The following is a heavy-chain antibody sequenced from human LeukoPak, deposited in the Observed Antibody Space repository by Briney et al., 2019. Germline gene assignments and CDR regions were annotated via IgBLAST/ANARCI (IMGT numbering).Heavy chain of an antibody. D-gene: IGHD5-24*01. Sequence: SETLSLTCTVSGNSISSGYYWGWIRQPPGKGLEWIGSIYHSGSTYYNPSLKSRVTISVDTSKNQFSLKLSSVTAADTAVYYCAREGVGRDGYNFGYWGQGTLVTVSS. CDR3: AREGVGRDGYNFGY. CDR2: IYHSGST. CDR1: GNSISSGYY. J-gene: IGHJ4*02. V-gene: IGHV4-38-2*02.